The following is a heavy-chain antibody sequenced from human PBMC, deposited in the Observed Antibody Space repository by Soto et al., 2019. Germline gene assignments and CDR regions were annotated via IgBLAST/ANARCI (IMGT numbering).Heavy chain of an antibody. CDR3: AASLWPENDAFDS. CDR2: ISAYNGNT. J-gene: IGHJ3*02. CDR1: GYTFTSYG. D-gene: IGHD3-10*01. Sequence: ASVKVSCKASGYTFTSYGISWVRQAPGQGLEWMGWISAYNGNTNYAQKFQERVTITRDMSTSTAYMELSSLRSEDTAVYYCAASLWPENDAFDSWGQGTMVTVAS. V-gene: IGHV1-18*01.